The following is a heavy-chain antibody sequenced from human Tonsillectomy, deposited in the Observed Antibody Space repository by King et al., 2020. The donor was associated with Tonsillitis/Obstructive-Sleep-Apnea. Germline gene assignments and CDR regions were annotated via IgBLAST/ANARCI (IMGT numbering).Heavy chain of an antibody. V-gene: IGHV3-30*04. Sequence: QVQLVESGGGVVQPGRSLRLSCAASKFTFRSYAMHWVRQAPGKGLEWVAVISYDGSNKYYADSVKGRFTISRDNSKNTLYLQMNSLRADDTAVYYCASPHYYYYGSGSYSPVDYWGQGTLATVSS. CDR1: KFTFRSYA. CDR2: ISYDGSNK. J-gene: IGHJ4*02. CDR3: ASPHYYYYGSGSYSPVDY. D-gene: IGHD3-10*01.